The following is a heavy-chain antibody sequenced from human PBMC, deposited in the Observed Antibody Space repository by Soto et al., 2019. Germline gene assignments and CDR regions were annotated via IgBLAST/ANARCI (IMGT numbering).Heavy chain of an antibody. J-gene: IGHJ4*02. CDR3: ARNALDGYDSSGYYYY. CDR2: ISSSGSTI. Sequence: GGSLRLSCAASGFTFSSYEMNWVRQAPGKGLEWVSYISSSGSTIYYADSVKGRFTISRDNAKNSLYLQMNSLRAEDTAVYYCARNALDGYDSSGYYYYWGQGTLVTVSS. V-gene: IGHV3-48*03. D-gene: IGHD3-22*01. CDR1: GFTFSSYE.